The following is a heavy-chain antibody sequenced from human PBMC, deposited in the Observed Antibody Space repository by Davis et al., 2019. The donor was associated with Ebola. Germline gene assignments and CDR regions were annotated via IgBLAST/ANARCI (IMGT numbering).Heavy chain of an antibody. J-gene: IGHJ4*02. V-gene: IGHV1-69*06. D-gene: IGHD3-16*01. CDR1: GGTFSSYA. CDR2: IIPIFGTA. Sequence: SVKVSCKASGGTFSSYAISWVRQAPGQGLEWMGGIIPIFGTANYAQKFQGRVTITADKSTSTAYMELSSLRSEDTAVYYCASGGVIQLGIFDYWGQGTLVTVSS. CDR3: ASGGVIQLGIFDY.